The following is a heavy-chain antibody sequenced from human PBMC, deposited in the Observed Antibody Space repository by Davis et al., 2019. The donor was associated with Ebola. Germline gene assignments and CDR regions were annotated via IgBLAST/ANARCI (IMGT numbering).Heavy chain of an antibody. J-gene: IGHJ4*02. V-gene: IGHV3-33*01. Sequence: PGGSLRLSCSASGFTFSNYGMNWVRQAPGKGLEWVAVIWYDGSNKYYADSVKGRFTISRDNSKNTPYLQMNSLRAEDTAVYYCARLSWAGGTYDFWSGSVWNYFDYWGQGTLVTVSS. CDR3: ARLSWAGGTYDFWSGSVWNYFDY. CDR2: IWYDGSNK. D-gene: IGHD3-3*01. CDR1: GFTFSNYG.